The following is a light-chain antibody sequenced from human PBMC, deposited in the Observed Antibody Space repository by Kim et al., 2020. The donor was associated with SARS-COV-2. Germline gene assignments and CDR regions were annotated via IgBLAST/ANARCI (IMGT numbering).Light chain of an antibody. Sequence: GDRVTITCRASEDIISYLAWYQQKPGKAPNLLIYAASTLLSGVPSRFSGSGSGTDFTLTINSLQPEDFATYYCQQVSSYPLTFGVGTKVDIK. CDR1: EDIISY. CDR3: QQVSSYPLT. V-gene: IGKV1-9*01. J-gene: IGKJ4*01. CDR2: AAS.